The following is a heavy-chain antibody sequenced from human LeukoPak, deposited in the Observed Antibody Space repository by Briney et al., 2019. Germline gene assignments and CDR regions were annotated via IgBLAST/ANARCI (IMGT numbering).Heavy chain of an antibody. CDR1: GGTFSSYA. V-gene: IGHV1-69*05. D-gene: IGHD3-22*01. J-gene: IGHJ3*02. Sequence: SVKVSCKASGGTFSSYAISWVRQAPGQGLEWMGKIIPIFGTANYAQKFQGRVTITTDESTSTAYMELSSLRSEDTAVYYCARDRYIVVVMGEAFDIWGQGTMVTVSS. CDR3: ARDRYIVVVMGEAFDI. CDR2: IIPIFGTA.